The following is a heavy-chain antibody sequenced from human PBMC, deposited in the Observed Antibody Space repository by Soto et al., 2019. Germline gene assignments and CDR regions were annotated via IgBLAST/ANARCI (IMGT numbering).Heavy chain of an antibody. CDR3: ARKPIPTVRGGGEYYFDY. CDR1: GDSISSSSSYY. Sequence: QLLLQESGPGLVKPSETLSLTCSVSGDSISSSSSYYWAWIPQPPGKGLQWIGSMYYSGSTYYNPSLNSRRTNSTDPAKNQHSLKQSSVTAADTAVFYCARKPIPTVRGGGEYYFDYWGQGAQVTVSS. V-gene: IGHV4-39*01. CDR2: MYYSGST. D-gene: IGHD3-10*01. J-gene: IGHJ4*02.